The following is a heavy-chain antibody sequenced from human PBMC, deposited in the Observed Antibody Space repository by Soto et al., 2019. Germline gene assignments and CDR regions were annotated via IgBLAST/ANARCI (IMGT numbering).Heavy chain of an antibody. J-gene: IGHJ5*02. V-gene: IGHV4-39*01. CDR2: IYYSGST. CDR3: ARQQGTYYYGSGSPWFDP. Sequence: SSETLSLTCTVSGGSISSSSYYWGWIRQPPGKGLEWIGSIYYSGSTYYNPSLKSRVTISVDTSKNQFSLKLSSVTAADTAVYYCARQQGTYYYGSGSPWFDPWGQGTLVTVSS. CDR1: GGSISSSSYY. D-gene: IGHD3-10*01.